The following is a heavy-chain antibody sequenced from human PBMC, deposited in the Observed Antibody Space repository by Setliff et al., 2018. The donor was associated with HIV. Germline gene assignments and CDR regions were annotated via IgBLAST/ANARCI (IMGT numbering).Heavy chain of an antibody. D-gene: IGHD4-17*01. V-gene: IGHV3-64D*09. CDR1: GFTFSSYS. CDR2: ISSNGGST. J-gene: IGHJ6*03. CDR3: VKARVDGDYYYYYYMDV. Sequence: GSLRLSCAASGFTFSSYSMNWVRQAPGKGLEWVSSISSNGGSTYYADSVKGRFTISRDNSKNTLYLQMSSLRAEDTAVYYCVKARVDGDYYYYYYMDVWGKGTTVTVSS.